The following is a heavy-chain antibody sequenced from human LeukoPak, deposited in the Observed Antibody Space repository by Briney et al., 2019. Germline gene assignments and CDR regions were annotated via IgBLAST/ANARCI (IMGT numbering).Heavy chain of an antibody. J-gene: IGHJ4*02. CDR2: FCYSGNA. Sequence: SETLSLTCTVAGGSISTCRYYWGWIRQPPGKGLEWIGNFCYSGNAYYNPSPKSRVTMSVDTSKKQFSLNLTSVTAADTAVYYCARLSPYLGSGSSAFPDDYWGQGTLVTVSS. V-gene: IGHV4-39*01. D-gene: IGHD3-10*01. CDR3: ARLSPYLGSGSSAFPDDY. CDR1: GGSISTCRYY.